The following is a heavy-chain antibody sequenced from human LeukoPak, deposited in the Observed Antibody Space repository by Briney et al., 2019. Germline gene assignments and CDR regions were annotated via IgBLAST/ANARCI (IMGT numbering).Heavy chain of an antibody. CDR3: ARGYSNYGYAFDI. Sequence: PGGSLRLSCAASGFTFSSCSMNWVRQAPGKGLEWVSSISSSSSYIYYADSVKGRFTISRDNARNSLYLQMNSLRAGDTAVYYCARGYSNYGYAFDIWGQGTMVTVSS. CDR2: ISSSSSYI. D-gene: IGHD4-11*01. V-gene: IGHV3-21*01. J-gene: IGHJ3*02. CDR1: GFTFSSCS.